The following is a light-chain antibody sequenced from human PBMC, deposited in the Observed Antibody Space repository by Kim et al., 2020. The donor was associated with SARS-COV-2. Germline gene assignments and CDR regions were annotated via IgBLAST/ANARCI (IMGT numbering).Light chain of an antibody. CDR1: NIGGKH. Sequence: SVALGQTAKITCGGNNIGGKHVHWYQQKPGQAPVTVIYKNNNLPSGIPERFSGSNSGNAATLSISRVQVGDEAVYFCQVWDSNTVIFGGGTQRPS. CDR3: QVWDSNTVI. V-gene: IGLV3-9*01. CDR2: KNN. J-gene: IGLJ2*01.